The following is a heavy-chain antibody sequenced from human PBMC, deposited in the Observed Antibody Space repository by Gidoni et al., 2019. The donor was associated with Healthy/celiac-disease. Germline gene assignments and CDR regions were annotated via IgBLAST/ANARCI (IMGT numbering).Heavy chain of an antibody. CDR1: GGSICSSSYY. CDR2: IYYSGST. J-gene: IGHJ4*02. D-gene: IGHD3-22*01. Sequence: QLQLQESGPGLVKPSETPSLTCTVSGGSICSSSYYWGWIRQPPGKGLEWIGSIYYSGSTYCNPSLKSRVTISVDTSKNQFSLKLSSVTAADTAVYYCARRVRDYYDSSGYYYFDYWGQGTLVTVSS. CDR3: ARRVRDYYDSSGYYYFDY. V-gene: IGHV4-39*01.